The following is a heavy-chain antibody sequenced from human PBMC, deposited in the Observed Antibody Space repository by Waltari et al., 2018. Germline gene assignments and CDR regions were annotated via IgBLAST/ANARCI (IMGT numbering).Heavy chain of an antibody. D-gene: IGHD6-19*01. J-gene: IGHJ3*02. V-gene: IGHV3-30-3*01. CDR2: ISYDGSNK. CDR3: ARDQQWLVHDAFDI. CDR1: GFTLLTYP. Sequence: VQLVESGGGVVQPGRSLRLPWSAAGFTLLTYPMPWVRQAPGKGLEWVAVISYDGSNKYYADSVKGRFTISRDNSKNTLYLQMNSLRAEDTAVYYCARDQQWLVHDAFDIWGQGTMVTVSS.